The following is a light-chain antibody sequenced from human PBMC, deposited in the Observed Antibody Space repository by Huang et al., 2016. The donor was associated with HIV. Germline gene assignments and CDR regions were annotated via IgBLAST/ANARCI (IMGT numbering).Light chain of an antibody. CDR2: NAS. J-gene: IGKJ1*01. Sequence: EIVLAQSPVTLSLSPGERATLACRASQSGSVYLAWYQQKAGQPPRRLIYNASNRATGIPARFSGSGSGTDFTLTISSLEPEDFAVYYCQQRSDWPPTFGRGTKVEIK. CDR1: QSGSVY. CDR3: QQRSDWPPT. V-gene: IGKV3-11*01.